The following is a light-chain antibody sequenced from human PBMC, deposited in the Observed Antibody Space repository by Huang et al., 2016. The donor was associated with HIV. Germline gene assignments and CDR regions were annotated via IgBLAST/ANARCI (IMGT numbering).Light chain of an antibody. J-gene: IGKJ1*01. CDR1: QGIGNS. CDR2: ATS. Sequence: DIQMTQSPSSLSASVGDRVTITCRASQGIGNSLAWYQQKPEKAPRLLLYATSTLERGVPSRFSGSGSGTHYTLTINTLQPEDIASYYCQQYHSLPWTFGQGTKVEIK. CDR3: QQYHSLPWT. V-gene: IGKV1-NL1*01.